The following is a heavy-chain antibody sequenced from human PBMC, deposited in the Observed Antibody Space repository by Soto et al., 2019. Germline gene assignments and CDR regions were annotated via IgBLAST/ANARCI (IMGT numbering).Heavy chain of an antibody. CDR2: ISAYNGNT. CDR3: ALGIAAAGEDYFDY. V-gene: IGHV1-18*01. Sequence: ASVKGSCQASGYTFTSYGVSWVRQAPGQGLEWMGWISAYNGNTNYAQKLQGRVTMTTDTSTSTAYMELRSLRSDDTAVYYCALGIAAAGEDYFDYWGQGTLVTSPQ. CDR1: GYTFTSYG. J-gene: IGHJ4*02. D-gene: IGHD6-13*01.